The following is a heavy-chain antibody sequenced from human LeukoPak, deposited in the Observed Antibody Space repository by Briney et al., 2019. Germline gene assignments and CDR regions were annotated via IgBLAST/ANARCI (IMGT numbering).Heavy chain of an antibody. D-gene: IGHD3-10*01. J-gene: IGHJ4*02. V-gene: IGHV4-34*01. Sequence: SETLSLTCAVYGGSFSGYYWSWIRQPPGKGLEWIGEINRSGSTNYNPSLKSRVTISVDTSKNQFSLKLSSVTAADTAVYYCARGGEDYYGSGSYSVYYFDYWGQGTLVTVSS. CDR2: INRSGST. CDR3: ARGGEDYYGSGSYSVYYFDY. CDR1: GGSFSGYY.